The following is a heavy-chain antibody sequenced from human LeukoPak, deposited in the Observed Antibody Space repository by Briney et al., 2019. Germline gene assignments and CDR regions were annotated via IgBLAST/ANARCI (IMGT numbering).Heavy chain of an antibody. CDR3: AKDGAKSSGWYDY. Sequence: GGSLRLSCAASGFTFSSYAISWVRQAPGKGLEWVSAISGSGGSTYYADSVKGRFTISRDNSKNTLYLQMNSLRAEDTAVYYCAKDGAKSSGWYDYWGQGTLVTVSS. CDR1: GFTFSSYA. J-gene: IGHJ4*02. CDR2: ISGSGGST. D-gene: IGHD6-19*01. V-gene: IGHV3-23*01.